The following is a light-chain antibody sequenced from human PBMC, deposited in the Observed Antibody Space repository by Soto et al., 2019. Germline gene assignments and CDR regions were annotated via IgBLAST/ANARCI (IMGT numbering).Light chain of an antibody. J-gene: IGLJ2*01. CDR1: SSNIGAGYD. V-gene: IGLV1-40*01. CDR3: QSYDRSLSGSVV. CDR2: GNI. Sequence: QAVVTQPPSVSGAPGQRVTISCTGSSSNIGAGYDVHWYQQLPGTAPKLLIYGNINRPSGVPDRFSGSKSGTSASLAITGLQAEDEADYYCQSYDRSLSGSVVYGGGTKLTVL.